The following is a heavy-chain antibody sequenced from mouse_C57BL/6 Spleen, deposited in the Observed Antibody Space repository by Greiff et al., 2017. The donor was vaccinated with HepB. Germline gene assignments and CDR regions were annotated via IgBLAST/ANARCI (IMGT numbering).Heavy chain of an antibody. CDR1: GYSFTGYF. V-gene: IGHV1-20*01. D-gene: IGHD1-1*01. Sequence: EVQVVESGPELVKPGDSVKISCKASGYSFTGYFMNWVMQSHGKSLEWIGRINPYNGDTFYNQKFKGKATLTVDKSSSTAHMELRSLTSEDSAVYYCARVVATLYWYFDVWGTGTTVTVSS. CDR2: INPYNGDT. J-gene: IGHJ1*03. CDR3: ARVVATLYWYFDV.